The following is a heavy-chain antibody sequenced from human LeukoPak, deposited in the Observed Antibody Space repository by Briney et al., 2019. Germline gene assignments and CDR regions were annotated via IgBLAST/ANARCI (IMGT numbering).Heavy chain of an antibody. CDR2: IWYDGSNK. Sequence: PGRSLRLSCAASGFTFSSYGMHWVRQAPGKGLEWVAVIWYDGSNKYYADSVKGRFTISRDNSKDTLYLQMNSLRAEDTAVYYCARSTVTTARAFDIWGQGTMVTVSS. J-gene: IGHJ3*02. V-gene: IGHV3-33*01. CDR1: GFTFSSYG. D-gene: IGHD4-17*01. CDR3: ARSTVTTARAFDI.